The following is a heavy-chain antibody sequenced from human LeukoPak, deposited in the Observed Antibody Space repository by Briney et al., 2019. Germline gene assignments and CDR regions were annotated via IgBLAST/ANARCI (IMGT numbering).Heavy chain of an antibody. J-gene: IGHJ6*02. V-gene: IGHV3-11*01. CDR1: GFTFSDYY. CDR3: ARVQGGVLGIRYYYYGMDV. CDR2: ISSSGSTI. D-gene: IGHD3-16*01. Sequence: GGSLRLSCAASGFTFSDYYMSWIRQAPGKGPEWVSYISSSGSTIYYADSEKGRFTISRDNAKNSLYLQMNSLRAEDTAVYYCARVQGGVLGIRYYYYGMDVWGQGTTVTVSS.